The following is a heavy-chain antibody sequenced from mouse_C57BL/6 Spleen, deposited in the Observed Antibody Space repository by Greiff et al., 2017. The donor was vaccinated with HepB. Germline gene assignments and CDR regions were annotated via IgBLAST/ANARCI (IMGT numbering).Heavy chain of an antibody. CDR3: ARAWFAY. V-gene: IGHV5-17*01. CDR2: ISSGSSNN. CDR1: GFTFSDYG. Sequence: EVQLVESGGGLVKPGGSLKLSCAASGFTFSDYGMHWVRQAPEQGLEWVAYISSGSSNNYYADTLKGRFTISRDKAKNTLFLQITSLGSEDTAMYYCARAWFAYWGQGTLVTVAA. J-gene: IGHJ3*01.